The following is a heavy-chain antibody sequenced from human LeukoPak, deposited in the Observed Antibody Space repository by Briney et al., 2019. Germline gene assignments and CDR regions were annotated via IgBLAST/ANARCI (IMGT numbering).Heavy chain of an antibody. V-gene: IGHV4-31*11. CDR2: IDYSGST. CDR3: ARDQGNAVTPYYYYGMDV. J-gene: IGHJ6*02. CDR1: GGSFSGYY. D-gene: IGHD4-11*01. Sequence: SETLSLTCAVYGGSFSGYYWSWIRQHPGKGLEWIGYIDYSGSTYYNPSLKSRVTISVDTSKNQFSLRLSSVTAADTAVYYCARDQGNAVTPYYYYGMDVWGQGTTVTVSS.